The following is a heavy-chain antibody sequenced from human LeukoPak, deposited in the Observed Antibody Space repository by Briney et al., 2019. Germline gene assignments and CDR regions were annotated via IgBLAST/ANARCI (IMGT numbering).Heavy chain of an antibody. J-gene: IGHJ4*02. Sequence: GGSLRLSCTASGFTFGDYAMSWFRQAPGKGLEWVGFIRSKAYGGTTEYAASVKGRFTISRDDSKSIAYLQMNSLKTEDTAVYYCTREGHYDSSGYLDYWGQGTLVTVSS. CDR3: TREGHYDSSGYLDY. D-gene: IGHD3-22*01. V-gene: IGHV3-49*03. CDR2: IRSKAYGGTT. CDR1: GFTFGDYA.